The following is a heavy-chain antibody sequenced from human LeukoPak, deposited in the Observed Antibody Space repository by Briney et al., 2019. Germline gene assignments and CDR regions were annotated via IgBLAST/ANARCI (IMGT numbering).Heavy chain of an antibody. CDR2: SSSSGGTI. D-gene: IGHD5-12*01. Sequence: GGSLRLSCAASGFTFGSYTMNWVRQAPGKGLEWVSYSSSSGGTIYYADSVKGRFTISRDNAQNSLYLQMNSLRAEDTAEYYCARSTGGYDGLFDYWGQGTLVTVSS. J-gene: IGHJ4*02. V-gene: IGHV3-48*01. CDR3: ARSTGGYDGLFDY. CDR1: GFTFGSYT.